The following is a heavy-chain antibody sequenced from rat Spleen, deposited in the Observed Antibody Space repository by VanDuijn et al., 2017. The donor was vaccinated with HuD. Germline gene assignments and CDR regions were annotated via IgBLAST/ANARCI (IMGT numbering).Heavy chain of an antibody. CDR3: ARQGLTTVGVMDA. J-gene: IGHJ4*01. Sequence: EVQLVESGGGLVQPGGSLRLSCAASGFTFSDYNMAWVRQAPKKGLEWVATISYDGSSTYYRDSVKGRFTISRDNAKSTLYLQMDSLRSEDTATYYCARQGLTTVGVMDAWGQGASVTVSS. D-gene: IGHD1-11*01. V-gene: IGHV5-7*01. CDR2: ISYDGSST. CDR1: GFTFSDYN.